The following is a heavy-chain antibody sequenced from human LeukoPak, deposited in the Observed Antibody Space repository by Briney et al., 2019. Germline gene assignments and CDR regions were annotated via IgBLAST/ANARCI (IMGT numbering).Heavy chain of an antibody. V-gene: IGHV3-30-3*01. J-gene: IGHJ4*02. Sequence: GGSLRLSCAASRLTFSSYAMHWVRQPPGKGLEWVAVIPYDGNNKYYADSVRGRFTISRDNSKNTLYLQMNSLRPEDTAVYYCARPQNSGAIMSFLIDSWGQGTLVTVSS. CDR3: ARPQNSGAIMSFLIDS. CDR2: IPYDGNNK. CDR1: RLTFSSYA. D-gene: IGHD4/OR15-4a*01.